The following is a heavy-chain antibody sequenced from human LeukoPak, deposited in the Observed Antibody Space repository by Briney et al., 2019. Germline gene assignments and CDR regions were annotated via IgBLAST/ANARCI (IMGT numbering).Heavy chain of an antibody. Sequence: SETLSLTCTVSGGSISGYYWSWIRQPPGKGLEWIGNIYYSGNTYYKPPLKSRVTMSVDTSKNQFTLKLSSVTAADAAVYYCASQDHDYGGNSGVAFDYWGRGTLVTVSS. D-gene: IGHD4-23*01. J-gene: IGHJ4*02. CDR2: IYYSGNT. CDR1: GGSISGYY. CDR3: ASQDHDYGGNSGVAFDY. V-gene: IGHV4-59*04.